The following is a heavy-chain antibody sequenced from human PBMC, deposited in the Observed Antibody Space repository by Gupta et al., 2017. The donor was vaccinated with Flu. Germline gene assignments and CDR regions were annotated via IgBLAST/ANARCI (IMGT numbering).Heavy chain of an antibody. J-gene: IGHJ4*02. Sequence: QVQLQESGPGLVKPSETLSLTCTVSGGPISSYYWSWIRQPAGKGLEWIGRIYTSGSTNYNPSLKSRVTMSVDTSKNQFSLKLSSVTAADTAVYYCARGRGAGSYYAFDYWGQGTLVTVSS. CDR3: ARGRGAGSYYAFDY. CDR2: IYTSGST. D-gene: IGHD1-26*01. V-gene: IGHV4-4*07. CDR1: GGPISSYY.